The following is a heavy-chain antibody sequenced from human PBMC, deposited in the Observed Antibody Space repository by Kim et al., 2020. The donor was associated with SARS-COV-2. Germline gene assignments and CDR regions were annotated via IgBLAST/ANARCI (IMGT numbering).Heavy chain of an antibody. D-gene: IGHD6-13*01. CDR3: ARDFWQQLIF. CDR2: IKPDGSKK. J-gene: IGHJ4*02. V-gene: IGHV3-7*03. CDR1: GFTFSDYW. Sequence: GGSLRLSCAASGFTFSDYWMTWVRQAPGKGLECVANIKPDGSKKYYVDSVKGRFTISRDNAQNSLYLQMNSLRAEDTAVYYCARDFWQQLIFWGQGTLVTVSS.